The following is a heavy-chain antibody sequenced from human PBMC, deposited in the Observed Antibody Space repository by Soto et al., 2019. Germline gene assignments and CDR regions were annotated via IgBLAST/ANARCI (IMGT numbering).Heavy chain of an antibody. J-gene: IGHJ6*02. CDR3: ARDSWDYDILTGYEAGSMDV. CDR1: GGTFSSYA. CDR2: IIPIFGTA. V-gene: IGHV1-69*13. D-gene: IGHD3-9*01. Sequence: ASVKVSCKASGGTFSSYAISWVRQAPGQGLEWMGGIIPIFGTANYAQKFQGRVTITADESTSTAYMELSSLRSEDTAVYYCARDSWDYDILTGYEAGSMDVWGQGTTVTVSS.